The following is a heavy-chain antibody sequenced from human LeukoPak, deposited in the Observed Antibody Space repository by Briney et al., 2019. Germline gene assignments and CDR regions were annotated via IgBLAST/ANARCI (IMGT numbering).Heavy chain of an antibody. CDR2: INPNSGGT. CDR1: GYTFTSYD. D-gene: IGHD3-10*01. CDR3: ARDLLRGGDY. J-gene: IGHJ4*02. V-gene: IGHV1-2*04. Sequence: GASVKVSCKASGYTFTSYDINWVRQATGQGLEWMGWINPNSGGTNYAQKFQGWVTMTRDTSISTAYMELSRLRSDDTAVYYCARDLLRGGDYWGQGTLVTVSS.